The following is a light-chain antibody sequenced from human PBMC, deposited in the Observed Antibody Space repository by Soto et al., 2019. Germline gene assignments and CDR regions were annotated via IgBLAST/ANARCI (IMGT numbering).Light chain of an antibody. J-gene: IGLJ1*01. CDR2: DVT. V-gene: IGLV2-11*01. Sequence: QSALTQPRSVSGSPGQSVTISCTGTSSDVGGYNYVSWYQRHPGKAPKLVISDVTQRPSGVPDRFSGSKSGSTASLTISGLQAEDEADYYCCSYAGDYTYVFGIGTKVTVL. CDR3: CSYAGDYTYV. CDR1: SSDVGGYNY.